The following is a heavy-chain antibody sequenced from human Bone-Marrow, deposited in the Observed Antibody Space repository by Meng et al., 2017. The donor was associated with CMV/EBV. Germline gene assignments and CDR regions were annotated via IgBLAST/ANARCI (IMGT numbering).Heavy chain of an antibody. V-gene: IGHV3-33*01. CDR1: GFTFSSYG. CDR3: ARGTRPYSGSYYGGDFDY. D-gene: IGHD1-26*01. CDR2: IWYDGSNK. J-gene: IGHJ4*02. Sequence: GGSLRLSCAASGFTFSSYGMHWVRQAPGKGLEWVAVIWYDGSNKYYADSVKGRFTISRDNSKNTLYLQMNSLRAEDTAVYYCARGTRPYSGSYYGGDFDYWGQGTLVTVSS.